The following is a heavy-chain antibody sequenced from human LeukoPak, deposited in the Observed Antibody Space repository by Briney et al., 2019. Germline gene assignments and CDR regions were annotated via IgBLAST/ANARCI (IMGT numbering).Heavy chain of an antibody. CDR1: GYTFTGYY. CDR2: INPNSGDT. V-gene: IGHV1-2*02. Sequence: ASVKVSCKASGYTFTGYYIHWVRQAPGQGLEWMGWINPNSGDTSHAQRFQDRVTMTRDMSTSTAYMELSMLTSDETALYYCARQGGSSLNFDYWGQGTLVTVSS. D-gene: IGHD1-26*01. CDR3: ARQGGSSLNFDY. J-gene: IGHJ4*02.